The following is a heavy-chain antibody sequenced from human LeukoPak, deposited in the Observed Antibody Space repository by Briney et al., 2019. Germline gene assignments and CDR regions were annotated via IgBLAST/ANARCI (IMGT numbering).Heavy chain of an antibody. J-gene: IGHJ6*03. CDR1: GYSVSKTY. Sequence: TGGSLRLSCAASGYSVSKTYMTWVRQAPGKGLEWVSTIYIDARTYYADSVKGRFTLSRDYSKNTLYLQMNSLRAEDTAVYYCARLAARWYMDVWGKGTTVTVSS. V-gene: IGHV3-53*01. CDR2: IYIDART. D-gene: IGHD6-6*01. CDR3: ARLAARWYMDV.